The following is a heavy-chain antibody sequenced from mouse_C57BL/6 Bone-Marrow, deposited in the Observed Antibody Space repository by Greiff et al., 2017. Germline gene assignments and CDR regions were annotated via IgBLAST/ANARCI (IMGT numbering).Heavy chain of an antibody. J-gene: IGHJ3*01. CDR2: ICPGGGST. CDR3: ARGSYPWLAY. D-gene: IGHD1-1*01. V-gene: IGHV1-55*01. Sequence: VKLQQPGAELVKPGASVKMSCEASGYTFTSYWITWVQQTPGQGLEWLGDICPGGGSTNYTEKFKGQATLTVDTPSSTAYMQLSSLTSEDSAVYYCARGSYPWLAYWGQGTLVTVSA. CDR1: GYTFTSYW.